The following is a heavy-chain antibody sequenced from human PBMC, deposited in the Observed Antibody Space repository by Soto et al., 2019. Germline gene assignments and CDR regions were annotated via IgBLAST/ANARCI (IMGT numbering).Heavy chain of an antibody. D-gene: IGHD1-26*01. CDR2: IAPFSGDV. V-gene: IGHV1-45*02. Sequence: QMQLVQSGAEVTKTGSSVTVSCQALGNTFSYRYLHWVRQAPGQALEWMGWIAPFSGDVHYAQKFQERVTLTRDRSINTAYMRMSSLRSEDTAIYFCAGGGAGSGPFTWELPDHWGQGTLVTVSS. J-gene: IGHJ4*02. CDR1: GNTFSYRY. CDR3: AGGGAGSGPFTWELPDH.